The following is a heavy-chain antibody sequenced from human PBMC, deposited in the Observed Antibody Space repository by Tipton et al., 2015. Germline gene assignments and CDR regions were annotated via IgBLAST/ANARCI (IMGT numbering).Heavy chain of an antibody. J-gene: IGHJ6*02. CDR3: AREYYDILWRYGTDV. CDR2: IYYSGST. D-gene: IGHD3-9*01. CDR1: GGSISSGDYY. Sequence: TLSLTCNVSGGSISSGDYYWNWIRQSPGKGLEWIGSIYYSGSTYYNPSLKSRVTISEDTSKNQFSLKVRSVTAADTAVYYCAREYYDILWRYGTDVWGQGTTVTVS. V-gene: IGHV4-39*01.